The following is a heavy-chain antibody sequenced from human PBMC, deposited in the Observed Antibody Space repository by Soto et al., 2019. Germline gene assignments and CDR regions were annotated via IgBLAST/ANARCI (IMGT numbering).Heavy chain of an antibody. V-gene: IGHV4-4*02. CDR1: GGSISSSDW. Sequence: PSETVSLACAVSGGSISSSDWWCWVRQPPGKGLEWIGEIYHSGSTNYNPSLKSRVTISVDKSKNQFSLKLSSVTAADTAVYYCARVSRSSSWLLDPWGQGTLVTVS. CDR2: IYHSGST. CDR3: ARVSRSSSWLLDP. J-gene: IGHJ5*02. D-gene: IGHD6-13*01.